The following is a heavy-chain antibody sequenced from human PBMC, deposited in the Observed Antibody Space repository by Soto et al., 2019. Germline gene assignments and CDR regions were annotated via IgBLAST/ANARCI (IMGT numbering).Heavy chain of an antibody. CDR1: GGTFSSYA. CDR2: IIPIFGNT. Sequence: ASVKVSCKASGGTFSSYAISWVRQAPGQGLEWMGGIIPIFGNTNYAQKLQGRVTMTTDTSTSTAYMELRSLRSDDTAVYYCARDSGSYELWTAPPSVWGQGTTVTVSS. D-gene: IGHD1-26*01. CDR3: ARDSGSYELWTAPPSV. J-gene: IGHJ6*02. V-gene: IGHV1-18*01.